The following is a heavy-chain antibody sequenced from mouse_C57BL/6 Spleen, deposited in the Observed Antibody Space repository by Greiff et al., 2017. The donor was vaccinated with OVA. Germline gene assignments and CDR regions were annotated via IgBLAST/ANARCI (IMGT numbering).Heavy chain of an antibody. CDR3: ARRTYDYDLYYAMDY. CDR2: ISSGSSTI. CDR1: GFTFSDYG. V-gene: IGHV5-17*01. Sequence: EVQRVESGGGLVKPGGSLKLSCAASGFTFSDYGMHWVRQAPEKGLEWVAYISSGSSTIYYADTVKGRFTISRDNAKNTLFLQMTSLRSEDTAMYYCARRTYDYDLYYAMDYWGQGTSVTVSS. J-gene: IGHJ4*01. D-gene: IGHD2-4*01.